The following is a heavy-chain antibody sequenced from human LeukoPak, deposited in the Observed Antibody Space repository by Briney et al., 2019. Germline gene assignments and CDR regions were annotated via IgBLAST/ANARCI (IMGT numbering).Heavy chain of an antibody. V-gene: IGHV3-66*01. CDR3: AKDLGYCSSTSCYGAFDI. D-gene: IGHD2-2*01. CDR2: FSTGGTT. J-gene: IGHJ3*02. Sequence: QPGGSLRLSCAASGFSVSNNYMNWVRQAPGKGLEWVSTFSTGGTTKSADSVKGRFTISRDNSKNTLYLQMNSLRAEDTAVYYCAKDLGYCSSTSCYGAFDIWGQGTMVTVSS. CDR1: GFSVSNNY.